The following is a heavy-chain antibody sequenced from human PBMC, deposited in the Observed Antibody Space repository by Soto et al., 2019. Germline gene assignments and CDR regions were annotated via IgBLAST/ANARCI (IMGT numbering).Heavy chain of an antibody. J-gene: IGHJ4*02. D-gene: IGHD4-17*01. CDR2: IVVGSGNT. CDR1: GFTFTSSA. CDR3: AAGSTTVTTFDY. Sequence: QMQLVQSGPEVKKPGTSVKVSCKASGFTFTSSAVQWVRQARGQRLEWIGWIVVGSGNTNYAQKFQERVTITRDMSTSTAYMELSGLRSEDTAVYYCAAGSTTVTTFDYWGQGTLVTVSS. V-gene: IGHV1-58*01.